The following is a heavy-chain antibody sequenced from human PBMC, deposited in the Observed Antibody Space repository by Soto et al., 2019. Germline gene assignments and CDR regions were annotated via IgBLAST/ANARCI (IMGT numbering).Heavy chain of an antibody. J-gene: IGHJ4*02. V-gene: IGHV4-59*12. D-gene: IGHD6-6*01. CDR1: GGSIRPYY. CDR3: ARGELSSSSQYYFDY. CDR2: IYYTGST. Sequence: PSETLSLTCTVFGGSIRPYYWSWIRQPPGKELEWIGYIYYTGSTNYNPSLKSRVTISVDTSKNQFSLKLSSVTAADTAMYYCARGELSSSSQYYFDYWGQGTLVTVSS.